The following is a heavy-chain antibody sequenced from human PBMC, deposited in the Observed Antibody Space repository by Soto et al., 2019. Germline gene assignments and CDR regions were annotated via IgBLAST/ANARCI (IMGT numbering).Heavy chain of an antibody. CDR1: GFTFSDYY. CDR3: ARASTIFGVVIIGSYFDY. J-gene: IGHJ4*02. Sequence: GGSLRLSCAASGFTFSDYYMSWIRQAPGKGLEWVSYISSSGSTIYYADSVKGRFTISRDNAKNSLYLQMNSLRAEDTAVYYCARASTIFGVVIIGSYFDYWGQGTLVTVSS. CDR2: ISSSGSTI. V-gene: IGHV3-11*01. D-gene: IGHD3-3*01.